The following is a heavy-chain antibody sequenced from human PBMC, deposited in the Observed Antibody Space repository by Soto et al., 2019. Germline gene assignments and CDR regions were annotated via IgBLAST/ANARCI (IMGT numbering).Heavy chain of an antibody. J-gene: IGHJ4*02. Sequence: GESLKISYEDSGYNFLSHWITWVRQMPGKGLEPMGKIYPGDYHTIYSPSFRGQVTISADKSINTAYLQWSNLKASDTATYYCARHQLDLSPYDFWGQGTLVTVSS. D-gene: IGHD1-1*01. V-gene: IGHV5-51*01. CDR2: IYPGDYHT. CDR1: GYNFLSHW. CDR3: ARHQLDLSPYDF.